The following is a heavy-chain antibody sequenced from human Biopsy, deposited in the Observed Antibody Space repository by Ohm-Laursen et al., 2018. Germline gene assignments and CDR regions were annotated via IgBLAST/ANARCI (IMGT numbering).Heavy chain of an antibody. Sequence: PSDTLSLTCTVSGGSVSSGGFYWSWIRQHPGKGLEWIGYIYYSGTTYYNPSLKSLVTISVDTSKNQFSLKLNSVTAADTAVYYCARRPYGGTRYWYFDLWGRGTLATVSS. CDR1: GGSVSSGGFY. CDR2: IYYSGTT. J-gene: IGHJ2*01. V-gene: IGHV4-31*01. CDR3: ARRPYGGTRYWYFDL. D-gene: IGHD4-23*01.